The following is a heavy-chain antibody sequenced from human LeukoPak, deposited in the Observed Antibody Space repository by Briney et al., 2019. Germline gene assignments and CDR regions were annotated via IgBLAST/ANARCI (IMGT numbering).Heavy chain of an antibody. Sequence: SETLSLTCTVSGGSISSSSYYWGWIRQPPGKGLEWIGSIYYSGSTYYNSSLKSRVIISVDTSNNQLSLKLSSVTAADTAVYYCARGRDWKYLSHFDYWGQGTLVTVSS. CDR1: GGSISSSSYY. D-gene: IGHD1-7*01. V-gene: IGHV4-39*07. CDR2: IYYSGST. J-gene: IGHJ4*02. CDR3: ARGRDWKYLSHFDY.